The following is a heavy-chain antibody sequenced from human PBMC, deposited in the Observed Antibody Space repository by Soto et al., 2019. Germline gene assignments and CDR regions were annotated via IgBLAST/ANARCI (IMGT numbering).Heavy chain of an antibody. CDR3: ARTNGYCIRGSCHCHYAMDG. CDR2: VYYGGRS. D-gene: IGHD2-15*01. J-gene: IGHJ6*02. Sequence: QLQLQESGPGLVKPSETLSLTCTVSSAPVSSTTYTWGWIRQPPGKGLEWVASVYYGGRSYYNPSLNGRDTISVDTSMNQYSLKMTSVTHADTVVYYCARTNGYCIRGSCHCHYAMDGWGQGTTVNVSS. CDR1: SAPVSSTTYT. V-gene: IGHV4-39*01.